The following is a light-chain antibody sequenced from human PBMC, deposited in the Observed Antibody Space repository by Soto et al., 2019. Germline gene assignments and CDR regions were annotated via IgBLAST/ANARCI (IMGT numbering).Light chain of an antibody. CDR3: AACYDSLNCWV. J-gene: IGLJ3*02. V-gene: IGLV1-44*01. CDR2: CNN. CDR1: SSNVGGNT. Sequence: QSVLTQPPSASGTPGQRVTISCSGTSSNVGGNTVNWYQQLPGTAPKLLIYCNNQRPSGVPDRFSGSKSGNSASLAISGLQAEDEADYYCAACYDSLNCWVFGGGTKLTVL.